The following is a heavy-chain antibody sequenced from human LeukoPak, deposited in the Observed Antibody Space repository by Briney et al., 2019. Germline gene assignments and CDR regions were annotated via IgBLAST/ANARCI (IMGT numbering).Heavy chain of an antibody. J-gene: IGHJ4*02. V-gene: IGHV4-59*01. CDR3: ATSLGRLLPIDY. Sequence: KSSETLSLTCTVSGASISSYYWNWIRQPPGKGLEYLGYIYHTGTTHYNPSLKTRVTISIDTSKNQFSLKLSSVTAADTAVYYCATSLGRLLPIDYWGQGTLVTVSS. D-gene: IGHD1-26*01. CDR1: GASISSYY. CDR2: IYHTGTT.